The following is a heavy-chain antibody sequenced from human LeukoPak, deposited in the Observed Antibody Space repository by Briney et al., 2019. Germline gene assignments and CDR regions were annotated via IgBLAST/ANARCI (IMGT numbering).Heavy chain of an antibody. Sequence: ASVKVSCKASGYTFTSYAMNWVRQAPGQGLEWMGWISAYNGNTNYAQKLQGRVTMTTDTSTSTAYMELRSLRSDDTAVYYCARDREITFGGVITDWGQGTLVTVSS. CDR3: ARDREITFGGVITD. J-gene: IGHJ4*02. CDR2: ISAYNGNT. CDR1: GYTFTSYA. V-gene: IGHV1-18*01. D-gene: IGHD3-16*02.